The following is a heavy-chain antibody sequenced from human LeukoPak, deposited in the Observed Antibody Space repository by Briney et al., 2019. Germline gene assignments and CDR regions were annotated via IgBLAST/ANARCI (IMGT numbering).Heavy chain of an antibody. CDR1: GFTFSSSS. CDR3: AKGLNSGTYPHLDY. Sequence: GGSLRLSCAASGFTFSSSSMNWVRQAPGQGLEWVSYISSSSSTIHYAESVKGRFAISRDNAKNSLYLQMNSLRAEDTAVYYCAKGLNSGTYPHLDYWGQGTLVTVSS. D-gene: IGHD1-26*01. V-gene: IGHV3-48*04. J-gene: IGHJ4*02. CDR2: ISSSSSTI.